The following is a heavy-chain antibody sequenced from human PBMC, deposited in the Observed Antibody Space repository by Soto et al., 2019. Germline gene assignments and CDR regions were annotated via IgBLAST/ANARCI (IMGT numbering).Heavy chain of an antibody. CDR3: ARGEYTMGDYCYYGMDV. Sequence: SVKVSCKASGGTFSSYAISWVRQAPGQGLDCIGGIIPIFGTANYAQKFQGRVTITADESTSTAYMELSSLRSEDTAVYYGARGEYTMGDYCYYGMDVWGQGTTVTVSS. D-gene: IGHD3-3*01. CDR1: GGTFSSYA. CDR2: IIPIFGTA. J-gene: IGHJ6*02. V-gene: IGHV1-69*13.